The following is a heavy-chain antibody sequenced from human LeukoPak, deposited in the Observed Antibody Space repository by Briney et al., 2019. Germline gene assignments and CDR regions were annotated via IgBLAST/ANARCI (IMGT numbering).Heavy chain of an antibody. J-gene: IGHJ4*02. Sequence: GGSLRLSCAASGFTFSSYGMHWVRQAPGKGLEWVAFIRYDGSNTYYADSVKGRFTIPRDNSKNTLYLQMNSLRAEDTALYYCAKDTGLGYFDWLLYSPDYWGQGTLVTVSS. CDR3: AKDTGLGYFDWLLYSPDY. V-gene: IGHV3-30*02. CDR1: GFTFSSYG. CDR2: IRYDGSNT. D-gene: IGHD3-9*01.